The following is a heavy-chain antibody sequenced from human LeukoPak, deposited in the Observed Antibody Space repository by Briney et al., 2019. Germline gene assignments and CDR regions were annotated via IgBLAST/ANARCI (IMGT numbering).Heavy chain of an antibody. CDR1: GFTFSSYG. CDR3: ATLLQGDGMDV. J-gene: IGHJ6*04. V-gene: IGHV3-33*01. CDR2: VWYDGDNK. D-gene: IGHD4-11*01. Sequence: GGSLRLSCAASGFTFSSYGMHWVRQAPGKGLEWVAVVWYDGDNKFYADSVKGRFTISRDNSKNTLYLQMNSLRAEDTAIYYCATLLQGDGMDVWGKGTTVTVSS.